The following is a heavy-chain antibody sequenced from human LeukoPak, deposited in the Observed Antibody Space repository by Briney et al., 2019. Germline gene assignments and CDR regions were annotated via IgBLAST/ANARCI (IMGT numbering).Heavy chain of an antibody. V-gene: IGHV1-18*01. D-gene: IGHD3-3*01. CDR3: ARDSGSGYYIGDYYYGMDV. J-gene: IGHJ6*02. Sequence: ASVKVSCKASGYTFTSYGISWVRQAPGQGLEWMGWISAYNGNTNYAQKLQGRVTMTTDTSTSTAYMELRSLRSDDTAVYYCARDSGSGYYIGDYYYGMDVWGQGTTVTASS. CDR2: ISAYNGNT. CDR1: GYTFTSYG.